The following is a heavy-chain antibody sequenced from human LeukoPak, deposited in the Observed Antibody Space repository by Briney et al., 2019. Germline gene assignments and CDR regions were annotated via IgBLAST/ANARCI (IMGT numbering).Heavy chain of an antibody. V-gene: IGHV3-20*04. J-gene: IGHJ4*02. CDR2: ITWNGGST. CDR1: GFTFDDYG. Sequence: GGSLRLSCAASGFTFDDYGMSWVRQAPGKGLEWVSGITWNGGSTGYADSVKGRFTISRDNAKNSLYLQMNSLRAEDTAVYYCAKDHDYVWGSYHDHYYFDYWGQGTLVTVSS. D-gene: IGHD3-16*02. CDR3: AKDHDYVWGSYHDHYYFDY.